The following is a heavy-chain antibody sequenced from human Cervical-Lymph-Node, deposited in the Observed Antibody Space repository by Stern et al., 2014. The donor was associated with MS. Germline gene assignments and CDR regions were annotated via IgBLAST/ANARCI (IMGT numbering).Heavy chain of an antibody. J-gene: IGHJ6*02. D-gene: IGHD1-7*01. CDR2: IIPIFGTA. CDR3: ARGLELAPYYYYGMDV. CDR1: GGTFSSYA. Sequence: VQLVESGAEVKKPGSSVKVSCKASGGTFSSYAISWVRQAPGQGLEWMGGIIPIFGTANYAQKFQGRVTITADESTSTAYMELSSLRSEDTTVYYCARGLELAPYYYYGMDVWGQGTTVTVSS. V-gene: IGHV1-69*01.